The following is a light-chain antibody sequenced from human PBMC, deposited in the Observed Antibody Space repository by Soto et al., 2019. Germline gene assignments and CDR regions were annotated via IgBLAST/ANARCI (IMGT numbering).Light chain of an antibody. J-gene: IGLJ1*01. CDR2: EVS. CDR3: SSYTSSSTYV. V-gene: IGLV2-14*01. Sequence: QSVLTQPASVSGSDGQSITISCTGTSSDVGTYDHVSWYQQRPGKAPKLMIYEVSNRPSGVSNRFSGSKSGNTASLTISGLQGDDEADYYCSSYTSSSTYVFGTGTQLTVL. CDR1: SSDVGTYDH.